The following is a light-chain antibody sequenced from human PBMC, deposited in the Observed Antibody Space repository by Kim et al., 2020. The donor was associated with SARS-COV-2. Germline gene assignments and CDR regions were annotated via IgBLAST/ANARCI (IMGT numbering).Light chain of an antibody. Sequence: GQSLPLSCSGTRPNLRSNTVNWYPPLPRPAPKLLIFSNNQRPSALPPRFSASKSGTSASLAISGLQSEDEADYYCAAWDDSLNRVVFGGGTQLTVL. V-gene: IGLV1-44*01. CDR1: RPNLRSNT. CDR2: SNN. CDR3: AAWDDSLNRVV. J-gene: IGLJ2*01.